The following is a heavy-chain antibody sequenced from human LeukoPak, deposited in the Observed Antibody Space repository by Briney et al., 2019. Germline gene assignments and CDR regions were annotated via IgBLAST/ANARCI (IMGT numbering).Heavy chain of an antibody. V-gene: IGHV3-23*01. D-gene: IGHD3-22*01. CDR2: ISGSGGST. CDR3: AKDRYYDSSGYFEVIDY. Sequence: GGSLRLSCAASGFTFSSYAMSWVRQAPGKGLEWVSAISGSGGSTYYADSVKGRFTISRDNSKNTLYLQMNSLRAEDTAVYYCAKDRYYDSSGYFEVIDYWGQGTLVTVSS. J-gene: IGHJ4*02. CDR1: GFTFSSYA.